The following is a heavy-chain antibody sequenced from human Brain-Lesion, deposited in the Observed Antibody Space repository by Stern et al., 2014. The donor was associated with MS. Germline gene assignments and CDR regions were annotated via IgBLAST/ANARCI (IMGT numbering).Heavy chain of an antibody. D-gene: IGHD5-18*01. Sequence: VQLVESGGGVVQTGRSLRLSCAASGLIFSNYAMHWVRQAPGKGLQWVAIISYDGSNKYYADSVKGRFTISRDNSKNTLYLQMNSLKSEDTAVYYCARVDTPLDYYYGMDVWGQGTTVTVSS. CDR3: ARVDTPLDYYYGMDV. CDR2: ISYDGSNK. CDR1: GLIFSNYA. J-gene: IGHJ6*02. V-gene: IGHV3-30*01.